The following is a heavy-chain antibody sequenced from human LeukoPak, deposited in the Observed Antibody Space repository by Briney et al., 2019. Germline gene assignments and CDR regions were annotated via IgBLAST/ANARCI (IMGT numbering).Heavy chain of an antibody. Sequence: PSETLSLTCTVSGGSVSSGSYYWSWIRQPPGKGLEWIGYISSSGRTNYNPSLKSRVTVSADMSRNQFSLKLSSVTAADTAVYYCARGLGPIYFDYWGQGTLVTVSS. CDR3: ARGLGPIYFDY. CDR2: ISSSGRT. D-gene: IGHD3-16*01. V-gene: IGHV4-61*01. CDR1: GGSVSSGSYY. J-gene: IGHJ4*02.